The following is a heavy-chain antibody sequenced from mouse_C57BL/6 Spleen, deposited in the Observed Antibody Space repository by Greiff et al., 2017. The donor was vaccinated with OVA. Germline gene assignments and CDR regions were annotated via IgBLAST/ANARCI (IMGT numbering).Heavy chain of an antibody. CDR2: IYPGSGST. Sequence: QVQLQHPGAELVKPGASVKMSCKASGYTFTSYWITWVKQRPGQGLEWIGDIYPGSGSTNYNEKFKSKATLTVDTSSSTAYMQLSSLTSEDSAVYYCARDFGDYAMDYWGQGTSVTVSS. CDR3: ARDFGDYAMDY. D-gene: IGHD3-1*01. J-gene: IGHJ4*01. CDR1: GYTFTSYW. V-gene: IGHV1-55*01.